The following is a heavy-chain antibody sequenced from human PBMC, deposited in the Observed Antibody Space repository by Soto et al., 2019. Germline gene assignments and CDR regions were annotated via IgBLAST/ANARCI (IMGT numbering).Heavy chain of an antibody. CDR3: ARLGGYCSSANCFGYYAMDV. CDR2: IYYSGST. D-gene: IGHD2-2*01. J-gene: IGHJ6*02. Sequence: PSETLSLTCTVSGGSISSSSYYWGWIRQPPGKGLEWIGSIYYSGSTYYNPSLKSRVTISVDTSKNQFSLKLSSVTAADTALYFCARLGGYCSSANCFGYYAMDVWGQGTTVT. CDR1: GGSISSSSYY. V-gene: IGHV4-39*01.